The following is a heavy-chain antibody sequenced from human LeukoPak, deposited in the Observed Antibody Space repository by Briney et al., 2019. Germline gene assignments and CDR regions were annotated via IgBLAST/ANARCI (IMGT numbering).Heavy chain of an antibody. Sequence: GGSLRLSCAASGFTFSSYAMSWVRQAPGKGLEWVSAISGSGGSTYYADSVKGRFTISRVNSKNTLYLQMNSLRAEDTAVYYCAKDLRATSYHFDYWGQGTLVTVSS. CDR1: GFTFSSYA. CDR2: ISGSGGST. V-gene: IGHV3-23*01. J-gene: IGHJ4*02. CDR3: AKDLRATSYHFDY. D-gene: IGHD5-24*01.